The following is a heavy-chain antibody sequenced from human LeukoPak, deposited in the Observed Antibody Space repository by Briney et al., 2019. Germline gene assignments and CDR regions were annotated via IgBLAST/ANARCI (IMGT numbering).Heavy chain of an antibody. V-gene: IGHV4-34*01. J-gene: IGHJ5*02. CDR1: GGSFSGYY. Sequence: PSETLSLTCAVYGGSFSGYYWSWIRQPPGKGLEWIGEINHSGSTNYNPSLKSRVTISVDTSKNQFSLKLTSVTAADTAVYYCAKMQEGWFDPWGQGTPVTVSS. CDR3: AKMQEGWFDP. CDR2: INHSGST.